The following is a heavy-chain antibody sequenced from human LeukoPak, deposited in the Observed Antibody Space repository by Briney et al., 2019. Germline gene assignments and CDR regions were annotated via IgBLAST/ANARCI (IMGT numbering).Heavy chain of an antibody. V-gene: IGHV3-74*01. D-gene: IGHD5-18*01. Sequence: PGGSLRLSCAAPGFTFSSYWMHWVRQAPGKGLVWVSRIDSEGSSTSYADSVKGRFTISRDNAKNRLYVQMNSLRVEDTAVYYCATGSGLWSPDYWGQGTLVTVSS. CDR3: ATGSGLWSPDY. J-gene: IGHJ4*02. CDR2: IDSEGSST. CDR1: GFTFSSYW.